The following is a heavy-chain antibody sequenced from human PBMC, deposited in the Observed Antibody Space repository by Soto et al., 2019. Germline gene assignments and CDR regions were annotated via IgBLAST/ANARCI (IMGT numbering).Heavy chain of an antibody. Sequence: ASVKVSCKASGGTFSSYAISWVRQAPGQGLEWMGWINPNSGGTNYAQKFQGWVTMTRDTSISTAYMELSRLRSDDTAVYYCARDLGYCSGGSCYTFDYWGQGTLVPVSS. V-gene: IGHV1-2*04. CDR3: ARDLGYCSGGSCYTFDY. D-gene: IGHD2-15*01. J-gene: IGHJ4*02. CDR1: GGTFSSYA. CDR2: INPNSGGT.